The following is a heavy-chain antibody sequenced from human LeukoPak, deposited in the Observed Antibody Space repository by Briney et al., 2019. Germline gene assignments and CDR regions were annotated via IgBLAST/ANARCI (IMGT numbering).Heavy chain of an antibody. D-gene: IGHD3-22*01. CDR2: INPGDSGT. CDR3: ARHYDTSGYYYEDY. J-gene: IGHJ4*02. CDR1: GYRFTSYW. V-gene: IGHV5-51*01. Sequence: GESLKISCEASGYRFTSYWIGWVRQMPGKGLEWMGIINPGDSGTRYSPSFQGQVTISADKSISTAYLQWSSLKASDSAMYYCARHYDTSGYYYEDYWGQGTLVTVSS.